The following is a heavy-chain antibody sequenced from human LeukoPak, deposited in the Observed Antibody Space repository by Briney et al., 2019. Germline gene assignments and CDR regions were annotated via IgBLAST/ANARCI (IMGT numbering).Heavy chain of an antibody. CDR2: IYSSGST. D-gene: IGHD2-2*01. CDR1: GVSINSSSYY. J-gene: IGHJ6*02. Sequence: SSETLSLTSTVSGVSINSSSYYWRWIRQPPGKRLEMIGSIYSSGSTYYNPSLNSLATISVETSANQFPLRLSSETAADTAVYYGARHVYCSSSSMGPGSLTCYGMDVWGQVTTVTVSS. V-gene: IGHV4-39*01. CDR3: ARHVYCSSSSMGPGSLTCYGMDV.